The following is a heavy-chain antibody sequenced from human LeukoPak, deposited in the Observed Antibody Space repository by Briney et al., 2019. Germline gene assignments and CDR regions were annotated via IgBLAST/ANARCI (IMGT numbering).Heavy chain of an antibody. CDR2: ISGNSGRI. D-gene: IGHD1-20*01. CDR1: TLTFTNYA. J-gene: IGHJ4*02. Sequence: GGSLRLSCTSSTLTFTNYAMNWVRQAPGSGLEWVSGISGNSGRIGYADSVKGRFTISRDNAKNSLYLQMSSLRAEDTVLYYCAKDLTGTDYWGQGTLVTVS. V-gene: IGHV3-9*01. CDR3: AKDLTGTDY.